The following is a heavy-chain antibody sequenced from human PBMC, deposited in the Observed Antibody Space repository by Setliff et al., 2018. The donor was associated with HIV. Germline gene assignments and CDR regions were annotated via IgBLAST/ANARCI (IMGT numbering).Heavy chain of an antibody. V-gene: IGHV4-38-2*02. CDR2: IYYSGST. J-gene: IGHJ4*02. D-gene: IGHD3-22*01. CDR1: GGSISSGSY. CDR3: ARDYYDSSGYIFFPGLPDY. Sequence: SETLSLTCTVSGGSISSGSYWGWIRQPPGKGLEWIGSIYYSGSTYYNPSLQSRVTISVDTSKNLFSLRLRSDDTAVYYCARDYYDSSGYIFFPGLPDYWGQGTLVTVSS.